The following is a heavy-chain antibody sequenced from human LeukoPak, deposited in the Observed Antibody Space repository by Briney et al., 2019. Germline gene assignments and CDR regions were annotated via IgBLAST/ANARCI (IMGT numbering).Heavy chain of an antibody. V-gene: IGHV3-30*03. CDR1: GFTFSSYG. CDR3: ARVKVTWVPGWYFDL. J-gene: IGHJ2*01. Sequence: GRSLRLSCAASGFTFSSYGMHWVRQAPGKGLEWVAVISYDGSNKYYADSVKGRFTISRDNSKNTLYLQMNSLRVEDTAVYYCARVKVTWVPGWYFDLWGRGTLVTVSS. CDR2: ISYDGSNK. D-gene: IGHD2-21*02.